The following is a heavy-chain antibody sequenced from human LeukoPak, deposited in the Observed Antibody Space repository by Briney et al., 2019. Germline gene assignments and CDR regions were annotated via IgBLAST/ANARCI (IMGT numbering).Heavy chain of an antibody. D-gene: IGHD5-12*01. CDR2: IYSGGST. J-gene: IGHJ4*02. Sequence: PGGSLRLSCAASGFTVSSDYMNWVRQAPGKGLEWGSVIYSGGSTYYADSVKGRFTISRDNSKNTLYLQMNSLRAEDTAVYYCARSISGYDLDYWGQGTLVTVSS. V-gene: IGHV3-53*01. CDR3: ARSISGYDLDY. CDR1: GFTVSSDY.